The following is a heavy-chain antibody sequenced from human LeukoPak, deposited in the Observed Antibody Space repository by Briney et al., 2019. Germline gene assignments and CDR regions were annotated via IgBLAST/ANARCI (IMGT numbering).Heavy chain of an antibody. V-gene: IGHV3-30-3*01. D-gene: IGHD5-12*01. Sequence: GGSLRLSCAASGFTFSDYAMHWVRQAPGKGLEWVALISYDGTNKYYADSVKGRFTISRDNSRNTLYLQMNSLRAEDTAVYYCARGRGYSGYEPYWGQGTLVTVSS. CDR1: GFTFSDYA. CDR3: ARGRGYSGYEPY. CDR2: ISYDGTNK. J-gene: IGHJ4*02.